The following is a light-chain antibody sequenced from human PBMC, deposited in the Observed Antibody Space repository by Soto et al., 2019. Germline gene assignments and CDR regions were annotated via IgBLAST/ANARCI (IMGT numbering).Light chain of an antibody. CDR3: QQYVNSPIT. CDR1: QSVSRNY. V-gene: IGKV3-20*01. Sequence: EIVLTQSPGTLSLSPGQRATLSCRARQSVSRNYVAWFQQKPGQAPRLLIYDASTRATGIPDKFGGSGSGTDFTLTISRLEPEDFAVYYCQQYVNSPITFGQGTRLEIK. J-gene: IGKJ5*01. CDR2: DAS.